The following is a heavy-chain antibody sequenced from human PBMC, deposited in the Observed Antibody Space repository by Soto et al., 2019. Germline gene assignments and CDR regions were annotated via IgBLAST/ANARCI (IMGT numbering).Heavy chain of an antibody. D-gene: IGHD2-2*01. CDR1: GGTFSSYA. V-gene: IGHV1-69*13. CDR2: IIPIFGTA. Sequence: GASVKVSCKASGGTFSSYAISWVRQAPGQGLEWMGGIIPIFGTANYAQKFQGRVTITADESTSTAYMELSSLRSEDTAVYYCASHKTVPQYYFAYWGQGTLVTVSS. CDR3: ASHKTVPQYYFAY. J-gene: IGHJ4*02.